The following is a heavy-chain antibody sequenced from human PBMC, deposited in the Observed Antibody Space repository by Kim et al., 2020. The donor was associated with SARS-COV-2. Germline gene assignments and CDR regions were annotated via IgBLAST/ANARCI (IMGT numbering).Heavy chain of an antibody. CDR1: GYSFTTYG. CDR2: ISPFNGAT. CDR3: ARGEEVHSGNWHVIPTSPYDP. V-gene: IGHV1-18*01. D-gene: IGHD1-1*01. J-gene: IGHJ5*02. Sequence: ASVKVSCKPSGYSFTTYGINWLRQAPGQGFEWMGWISPFNGATKYAVKFEGRVILTTDTSTSTSYMELRSLTSDDTAVYYCARGEEVHSGNWHVIPTSPYDPWGQGTLVVVSS.